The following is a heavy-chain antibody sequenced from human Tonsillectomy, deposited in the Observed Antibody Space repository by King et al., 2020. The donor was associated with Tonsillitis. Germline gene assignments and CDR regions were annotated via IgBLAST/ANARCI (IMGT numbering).Heavy chain of an antibody. CDR3: ARGGAYGNRWFGY. D-gene: IGHD3-16*01. CDR1: GFTFSTYS. Sequence: VQLVESGGGLVKPGGSLRLSCAASGFTFSTYSMNWVRQAPGKGLEWVSSISSSGTYIYYADSGKGRFTISRDNAKNSLYLQMNSLRAEDTAVYYCARGGAYGNRWFGYWGKGALVTVSS. V-gene: IGHV3-21*01. CDR2: ISSSGTYI. J-gene: IGHJ4*02.